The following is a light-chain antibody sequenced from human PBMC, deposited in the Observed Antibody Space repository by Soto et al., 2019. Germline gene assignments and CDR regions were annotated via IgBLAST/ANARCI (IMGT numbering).Light chain of an antibody. CDR2: EAT. J-gene: IGLJ3*02. CDR3: CSYAGSNSWV. CDR1: SGDVGNYDL. V-gene: IGLV2-23*01. Sequence: QSVLTQPASVSGSPGQSITISCTGTSGDVGNYDLVSWYQHHPGEAPKLIIYEATRRPSGVSYRFSASKSGNTASLTISGLQAGDEAEYYCCSYAGSNSWVFGGGTKLTVL.